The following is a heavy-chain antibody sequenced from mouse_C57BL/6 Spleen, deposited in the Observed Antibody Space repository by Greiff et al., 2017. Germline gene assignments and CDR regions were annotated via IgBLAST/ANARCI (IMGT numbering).Heavy chain of an antibody. Sequence: EADGGLVQPKGSLKLSCAASGFSFNTYAMNWVRQAPGKGLEWVARIRSKSNNYATYYADSVKDRFTISRDDSESMLYLQMNNLKTEDTAMYYCVRSYSYYYAMDYWGQGTSVTVSS. D-gene: IGHD2-10*01. CDR3: VRSYSYYYAMDY. CDR2: IRSKSNNYAT. V-gene: IGHV10-1*01. J-gene: IGHJ4*01. CDR1: GFSFNTYA.